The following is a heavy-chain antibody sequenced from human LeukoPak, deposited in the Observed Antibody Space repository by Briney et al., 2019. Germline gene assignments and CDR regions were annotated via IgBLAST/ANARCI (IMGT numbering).Heavy chain of an antibody. CDR3: ARVGSWYWFDP. V-gene: IGHV4-59*01. J-gene: IGHJ5*02. D-gene: IGHD6-13*01. CDR1: GGSINNYY. Sequence: SETLSLTCTVSGGSINNYYWSWIRQPPGKGLEWIGYIYYSGSTNYNPSLRSRVTISVDTSKNQFSLKLNSVTAADTAEYYCARVGSWYWFDPWGQGTLVTVSS. CDR2: IYYSGST.